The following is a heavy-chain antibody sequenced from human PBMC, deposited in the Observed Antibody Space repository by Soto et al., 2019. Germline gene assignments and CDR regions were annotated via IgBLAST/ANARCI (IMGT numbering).Heavy chain of an antibody. CDR3: ARDSHAHDAFDI. J-gene: IGHJ3*02. V-gene: IGHV3-72*01. CDR2: TRNKANSYTT. Sequence: GGSLRLSXAASGFTFSDHYMDWVRQAPGKGLEWVGRTRNKANSYTTEYAASVKGRFTISRDDSKNSLYLQMNSLKTEDTAVYYCARDSHAHDAFDIWGQGTMVTVSS. D-gene: IGHD2-2*01. CDR1: GFTFSDHY.